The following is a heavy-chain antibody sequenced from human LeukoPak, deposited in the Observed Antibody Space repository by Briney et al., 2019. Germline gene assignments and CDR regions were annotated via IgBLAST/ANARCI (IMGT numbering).Heavy chain of an antibody. CDR2: INYIGST. CDR3: MRQVGSGYWYFDN. Sequence: PSETLSLTCIVSGDSIISNSYWWAWIRQPPGKGLEWIASINYIGSTHYNPALKTRVTISVDTSKNQFSLNLNSVTAVDTAVYYCMRQVGSGYWYFDNWGQGTLVTVSS. CDR1: GDSIISNSYW. D-gene: IGHD5-18*01. J-gene: IGHJ4*02. V-gene: IGHV4-39*01.